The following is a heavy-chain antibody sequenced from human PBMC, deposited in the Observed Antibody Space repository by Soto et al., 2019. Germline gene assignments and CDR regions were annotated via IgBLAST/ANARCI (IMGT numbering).Heavy chain of an antibody. Sequence: QLQLQESGPGLVKPSETLSLSCTVSGGSITSSFYWGWIRQPPGKGLEWIGSIYGTGNTYYNPSLKGRATLAADTSKTQFSLNLISVTAADAAVYYCRSSSRYSTDVWGQGATVTVSS. CDR3: RSSSRYSTDV. D-gene: IGHD6-13*01. V-gene: IGHV4-39*01. CDR2: IYGTGNT. CDR1: GGSITSSFY. J-gene: IGHJ6*02.